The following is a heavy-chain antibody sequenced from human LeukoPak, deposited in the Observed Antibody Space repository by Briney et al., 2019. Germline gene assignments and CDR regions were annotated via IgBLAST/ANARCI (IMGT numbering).Heavy chain of an antibody. J-gene: IGHJ4*02. CDR1: GFTVSSNY. Sequence: PGGSLRLSCAASGFTVSSNYMSWVRQAPGKGLEWVSVIYSGGSTYYADSVKGRFTISRDNSKNTLYLQMNSLRAEDTAVYYCARDSIFGVVTHIDYWGQGTLVTVSS. D-gene: IGHD3-3*01. CDR3: ARDSIFGVVTHIDY. CDR2: IYSGGST. V-gene: IGHV3-53*01.